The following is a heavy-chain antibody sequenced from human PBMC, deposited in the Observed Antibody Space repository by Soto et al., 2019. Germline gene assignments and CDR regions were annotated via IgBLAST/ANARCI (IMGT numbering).Heavy chain of an antibody. V-gene: IGHV1-69*01. Sequence: QVQLVQSGAEVKKPGSSVKVSCKASGGTFSSYAISWVRQAPGQGLEWMGGIIPIFGTANYAQKFQGRVTITADESTSTAYMELSRLRSEDTAVYYCARSAFPTVTSTPPFDYWGQGTLVTVSS. D-gene: IGHD4-17*01. CDR1: GGTFSSYA. CDR2: IIPIFGTA. CDR3: ARSAFPTVTSTPPFDY. J-gene: IGHJ4*02.